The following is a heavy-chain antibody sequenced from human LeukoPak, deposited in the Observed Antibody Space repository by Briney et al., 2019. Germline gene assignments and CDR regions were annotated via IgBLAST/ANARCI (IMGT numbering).Heavy chain of an antibody. CDR2: ISSSGTTT. CDR1: GFTFSNYE. CDR3: ARSFDI. J-gene: IGHJ3*02. Sequence: PGGSLRLSCAASGFTFSNYEMNWVRQAPGKGLEWVSHISSSGTTTYDADSVKGRFTISRDNAKKSLYLQMNSLRVKDTAVYYCARSFDIWGQGTMVTVSS. V-gene: IGHV3-48*03.